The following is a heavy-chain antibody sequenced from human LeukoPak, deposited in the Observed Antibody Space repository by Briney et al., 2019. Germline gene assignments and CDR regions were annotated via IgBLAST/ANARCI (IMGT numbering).Heavy chain of an antibody. CDR2: IRSKAYGGTT. Sequence: PGRSLRLSCTVSGFSLGDYTMSWVRQAPGKGLEWVGFIRSKAYGGTTEYAASVKGRFTISRDDSKTIAYLQMNSLKTEDTAVYYCTRFYSESSSWALDYWGQGTLVTVSS. CDR1: GFSLGDYT. D-gene: IGHD6-13*01. V-gene: IGHV3-49*04. J-gene: IGHJ4*02. CDR3: TRFYSESSSWALDY.